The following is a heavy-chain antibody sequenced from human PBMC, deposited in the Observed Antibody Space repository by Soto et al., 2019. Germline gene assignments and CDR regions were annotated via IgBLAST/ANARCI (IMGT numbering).Heavy chain of an antibody. J-gene: IGHJ3*02. V-gene: IGHV3-7*04. D-gene: IGHD3-22*01. CDR3: ARGDYYDTSGPFSDAFDS. Sequence: GGSLRLSCAASGFTFSSYWMSWVRQAPGKGLEWVANVKPDGSEKWYVDSVKGRFTISRDNAKNPLYLQMNSLRAEDTAVYYCARGDYYDTSGPFSDAFDSWGQGKMVTVSS. CDR1: GFTFSSYW. CDR2: VKPDGSEK.